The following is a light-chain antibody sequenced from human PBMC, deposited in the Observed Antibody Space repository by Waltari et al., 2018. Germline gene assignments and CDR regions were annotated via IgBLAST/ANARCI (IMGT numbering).Light chain of an antibody. CDR3: QHSFSTPYT. Sequence: DIQMTQSPSSLSASVGDTVTITCRTSQSISSYLNWYQQKPGNAPKLLIYSASTLQSGVPSRFSGSGTGTHFTLTISSLQPDDFATYYCQHSFSTPYTFGQGTKVDIK. J-gene: IGKJ2*01. CDR2: SAS. V-gene: IGKV1-39*01. CDR1: QSISSY.